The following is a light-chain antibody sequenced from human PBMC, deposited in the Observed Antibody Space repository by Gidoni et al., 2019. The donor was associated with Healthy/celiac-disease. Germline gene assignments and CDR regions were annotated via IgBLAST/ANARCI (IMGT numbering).Light chain of an antibody. CDR3: SSYTSSSTLVV. Sequence: QSALTQPASGSGSPGQSITISCTGTSSDVGVYNYVSWYQQHPGKAPKLMIYEVSNRPSGVSNRFSGSKSGNTASLTISGLQAEDEADYYCSSYTSSSTLVVFGGGTKLTVL. J-gene: IGLJ2*01. CDR2: EVS. V-gene: IGLV2-14*01. CDR1: SSDVGVYNY.